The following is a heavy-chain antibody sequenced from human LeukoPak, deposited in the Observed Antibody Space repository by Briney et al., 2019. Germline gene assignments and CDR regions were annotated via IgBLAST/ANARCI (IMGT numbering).Heavy chain of an antibody. CDR1: GGSFSGYY. J-gene: IGHJ4*02. CDR3: ARDEIYYDSSGYFYY. D-gene: IGHD3-22*01. V-gene: IGHV4-34*01. Sequence: SETLSLTCAVYGGSFSGYYWSWIRQPPGKGLEWIGEINHSGSTNYNPSLKSRVTISVDTSKNQFSLKLSSVTAADTAVYYCARDEIYYDSSGYFYYWGQGTLVTVSS. CDR2: INHSGST.